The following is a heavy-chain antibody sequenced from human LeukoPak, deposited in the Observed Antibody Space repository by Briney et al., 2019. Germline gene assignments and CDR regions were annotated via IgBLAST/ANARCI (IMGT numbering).Heavy chain of an antibody. D-gene: IGHD3-10*01. V-gene: IGHV3-74*01. J-gene: IGHJ4*02. CDR1: GYTFSRYW. Sequence: GGSLRLSCAASGYTFSRYWMHWVRQGPGKGLVWVSRINEDGSSTSYAEPVRGRSTISRDNAKNTLYLQMNSLRAEDAAVYYCTTDTFGARDSWGQGTLVTVSS. CDR2: INEDGSST. CDR3: TTDTFGARDS.